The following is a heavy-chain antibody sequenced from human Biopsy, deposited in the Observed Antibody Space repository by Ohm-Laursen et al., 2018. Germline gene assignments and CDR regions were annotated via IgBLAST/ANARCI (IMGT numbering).Heavy chain of an antibody. J-gene: IGHJ4*02. D-gene: IGHD3-10*01. V-gene: IGHV4-61*08. CDR1: GGSVRSPDHR. CDR3: ARAYFYGVGTSNYFFDS. CDR2: IYYSWTT. Sequence: SDTLSLTCTVSGGSVRSPDHRWNWVRRAPGKGPEWFGNIYYSWTTFYSPSLRGRVTMDLDTTKNQFSLRLRSVTSADTAVYFCARAYFYGVGTSNYFFDSGGQGALVTVSS.